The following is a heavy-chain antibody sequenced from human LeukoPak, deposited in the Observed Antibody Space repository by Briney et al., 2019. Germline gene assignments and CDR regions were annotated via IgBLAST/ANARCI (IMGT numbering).Heavy chain of an antibody. D-gene: IGHD5-24*01. CDR1: GFTFSTYT. Sequence: GGSLRLSCAASGFTFSTYTMSWVRQAPGKGLEWVSAISGSGYSTYYTDSVKGRFTISRDNSKNTLYLQMNSLRAEDTAVYYCAKSGYNRFDYWGQGTLVTVSS. CDR3: AKSGYNRFDY. CDR2: ISGSGYST. V-gene: IGHV3-23*01. J-gene: IGHJ4*02.